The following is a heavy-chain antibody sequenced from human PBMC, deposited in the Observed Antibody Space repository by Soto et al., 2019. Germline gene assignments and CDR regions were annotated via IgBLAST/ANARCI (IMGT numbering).Heavy chain of an antibody. D-gene: IGHD6-6*01. CDR2: INPSGGSS. CDR3: ARGSSIAARPIDY. V-gene: IGHV1-46*01. J-gene: IGHJ4*02. CDR1: GYTFTSYY. Sequence: QVQLVQSGAEVKKPGASVKVSCKASGYTFTSYYVHWVRQAPGQGLEWMGIINPSGGSSTYAQKFQGRVTMTRDTSTSTVYMDLSRLRSEDTAVYYCARGSSIAARPIDYWGQGTLVTVSS.